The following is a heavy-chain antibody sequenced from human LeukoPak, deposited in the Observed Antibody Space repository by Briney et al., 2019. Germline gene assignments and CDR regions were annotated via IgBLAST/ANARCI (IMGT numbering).Heavy chain of an antibody. CDR2: ISNDGSNE. CDR3: ARSAAADFDY. J-gene: IGHJ4*02. CDR1: GFTFSSYG. V-gene: IGHV3-30*03. Sequence: GGSLRLSCAASGFTFSSYGMHWVRQAPGKGLEWVAVISNDGSNEYYADSVKGRFTISRDNSKNTLYLQMNSLRAEDTAVYYCARSAAADFDYWGQGTLVTVSS. D-gene: IGHD6-13*01.